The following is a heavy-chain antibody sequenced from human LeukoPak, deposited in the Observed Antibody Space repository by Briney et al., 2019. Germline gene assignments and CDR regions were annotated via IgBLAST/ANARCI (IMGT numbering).Heavy chain of an antibody. J-gene: IGHJ3*02. CDR2: ISSSGSTI. Sequence: GSLRLSCAASGFTFSSYEMNWVRQAPGKGLEWVSYISSSGSTIYYADSVKGRFTISRDNAKNSLYLQMNSLRAEDTAVYYCARDSSSWYHYGDAFDIWGQGTMVTVSS. D-gene: IGHD6-13*01. CDR3: ARDSSSWYHYGDAFDI. CDR1: GFTFSSYE. V-gene: IGHV3-48*03.